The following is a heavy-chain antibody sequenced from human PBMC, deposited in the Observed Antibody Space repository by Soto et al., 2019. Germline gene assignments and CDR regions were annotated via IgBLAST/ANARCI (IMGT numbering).Heavy chain of an antibody. J-gene: IGHJ4*02. CDR2: IYYSGST. D-gene: IGHD3-16*01. Sequence: TSETLSLTCTVSGGSISSYYWSWIRQPPGKGLEWIGYIYYSGSTNYNPSLKSRVSISVDTAKNQFSLKLSSVTAADTAVYYCARVKLVPWGHFDSWGQGTLVTVSS. CDR3: ARVKLVPWGHFDS. CDR1: GGSISSYY. V-gene: IGHV4-59*01.